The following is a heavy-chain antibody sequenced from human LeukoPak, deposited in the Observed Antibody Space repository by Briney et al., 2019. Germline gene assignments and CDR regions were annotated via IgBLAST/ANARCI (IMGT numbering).Heavy chain of an antibody. D-gene: IGHD2-15*01. J-gene: IGHJ5*02. V-gene: IGHV4-59*12. CDR3: AMLPSLRRPTRSP. CDR1: GGSISSYY. Sequence: SETLSLTCTVSGGSISSYYWSWIRQPPGKGLEWIGYIYYSGSTNYNPSLKSRVTISVDTSKNQFSLKLSSVTAADTAVYYCAMLPSLRRPTRSPWGQGTLVTVSS. CDR2: IYYSGST.